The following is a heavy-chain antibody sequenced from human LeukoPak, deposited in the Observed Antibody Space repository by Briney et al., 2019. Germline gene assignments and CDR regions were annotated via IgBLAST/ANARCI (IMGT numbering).Heavy chain of an antibody. J-gene: IGHJ4*02. D-gene: IGHD1-14*01. CDR2: TYYRSKWYN. Sequence: SQTLSLTCALSGDSVSSNSAAWHWVRQSPSRGLEWLGRTYYRSKWYNDYAVSVKSRITINPDTSKNQFSLQLNSVTPEDTAVYYCATSGHRALDYFDYWGQGTLVTVSS. CDR3: ATSGHRALDYFDY. V-gene: IGHV6-1*01. CDR1: GDSVSSNSAA.